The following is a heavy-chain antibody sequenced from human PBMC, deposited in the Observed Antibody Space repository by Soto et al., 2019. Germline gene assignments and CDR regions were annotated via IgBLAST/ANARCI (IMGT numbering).Heavy chain of an antibody. D-gene: IGHD3-3*01. Sequence: QLQVQESGPGLVKPSETLSLTCTVSGGSISSSTYYWGWIRHPPGKGLQWIGNIYYSGTTYYNPSLKSRVTISVDTSENQFSLRLSSVTAADTAVYYCARQWALRSTSGFQHWGQGTLVTVSS. CDR2: IYYSGTT. J-gene: IGHJ1*01. V-gene: IGHV4-39*01. CDR1: GGSISSSTYY. CDR3: ARQWALRSTSGFQH.